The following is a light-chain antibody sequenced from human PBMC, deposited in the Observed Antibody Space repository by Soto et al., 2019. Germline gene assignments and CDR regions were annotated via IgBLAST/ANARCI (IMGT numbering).Light chain of an antibody. Sequence: DIQMTQSPSTLSASVGDRVTITCRASQSISSWLAWYQQKPGKAPKLPIYDASSLESGVPSRFSGSGSRTEFTLTISSLQPDDFATYDCQQYRTFGQGTKVEIK. J-gene: IGKJ1*01. V-gene: IGKV1-5*01. CDR1: QSISSW. CDR3: QQYRT. CDR2: DAS.